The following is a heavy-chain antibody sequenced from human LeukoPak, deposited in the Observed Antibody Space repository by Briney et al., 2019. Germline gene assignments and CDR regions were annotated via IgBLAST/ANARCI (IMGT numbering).Heavy chain of an antibody. V-gene: IGHV3-11*04. CDR1: GFTFSDYY. CDR3: AREGRQQLATNAFDI. D-gene: IGHD6-13*01. J-gene: IGHJ3*02. Sequence: GGSLRLSCAASGFTFSDYYMSWIRQAPGKGLEWVSYISSSGSTIYYADSVKGRFTISRDNAKNSLYLQMNSLRAEDTAVYYCAREGRQQLATNAFDIWGQGTMVTVSS. CDR2: ISSSGSTI.